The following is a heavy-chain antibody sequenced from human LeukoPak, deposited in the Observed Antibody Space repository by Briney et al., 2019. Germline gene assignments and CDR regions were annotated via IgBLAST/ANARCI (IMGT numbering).Heavy chain of an antibody. CDR3: ARYNSGTIDY. V-gene: IGHV3-33*01. D-gene: IGHD1-1*01. J-gene: IGHJ4*02. CDR2: IWFDGSKN. Sequence: GGSLRLSCAASGFIFSYYGMHWVRQAPGKGLEWVAIIWFDGSKNNYADSVKGRFTISRDNSKNTVFLQLDSLRAEDTAVYYCARYNSGTIDYWGQGTPVTVSS. CDR1: GFIFSYYG.